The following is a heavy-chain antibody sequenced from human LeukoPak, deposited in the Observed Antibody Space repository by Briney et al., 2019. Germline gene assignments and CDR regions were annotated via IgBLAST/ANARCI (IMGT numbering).Heavy chain of an antibody. CDR1: GGTFSSYA. CDR2: IIPIFGTA. V-gene: IGHV1-69*13. J-gene: IGHJ2*01. D-gene: IGHD4-17*01. Sequence: SVKVSCKASGGTFSSYAISWVRQAPGQGLEWMGGIIPIFGTANYEQKFQGRVTITADESTSTAYMELSSLRSEDTAVYYRARGPDYGDHGPDWYFDLWGRGTLVTVSS. CDR3: ARGPDYGDHGPDWYFDL.